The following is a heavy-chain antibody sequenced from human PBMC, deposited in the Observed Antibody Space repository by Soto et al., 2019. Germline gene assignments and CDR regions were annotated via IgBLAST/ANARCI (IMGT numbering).Heavy chain of an antibody. V-gene: IGHV3-23*01. CDR2: ISGSGGST. Sequence: GGSLRLSCAASGFTFSSYAMSWVRQAPEKGLEWVSAISGSGGSTYYADSVKGRFTISRDNSKNTLYLQMNSLRAEDTAVYYCAKDLTGNDAFDIWGQGTMVTVSS. CDR1: GFTFSSYA. J-gene: IGHJ3*02. CDR3: AKDLTGNDAFDI.